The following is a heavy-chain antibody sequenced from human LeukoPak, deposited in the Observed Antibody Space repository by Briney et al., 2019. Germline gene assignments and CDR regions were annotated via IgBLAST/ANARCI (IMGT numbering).Heavy chain of an antibody. V-gene: IGHV3-48*02. J-gene: IGHJ4*02. D-gene: IGHD3-16*02. CDR2: ISSSGTTI. CDR1: GFTFSSYS. CDR3: ARGGSYPFDY. Sequence: GGSLRLSCAASGFTFSSYSIDWVRQAPGKGLEWVSYISSSGTTIYYADSVKGRFTISRDNAKNSVHLQMNSLRDDDTAVYYCARGGSYPFDYWGQGTLVTVSS.